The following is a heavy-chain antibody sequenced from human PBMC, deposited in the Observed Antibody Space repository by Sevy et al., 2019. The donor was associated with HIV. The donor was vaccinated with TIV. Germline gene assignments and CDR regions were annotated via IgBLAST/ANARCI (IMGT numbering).Heavy chain of an antibody. CDR3: ARVIDYGELGNWFDP. CDR1: GFTFSKYW. J-gene: IGHJ5*02. D-gene: IGHD4-17*01. V-gene: IGHV3-7*01. CDR2: IKPDGSDK. Sequence: GGSLRLSCAASGFTFSKYWMSWVRQAPGKGLEWVANIKPDGSDKYYVGSLKGVFTIYRDNAKNSLYLEMNNLGAEDTAVYYCARVIDYGELGNWFDPWGQGTLVTVSS.